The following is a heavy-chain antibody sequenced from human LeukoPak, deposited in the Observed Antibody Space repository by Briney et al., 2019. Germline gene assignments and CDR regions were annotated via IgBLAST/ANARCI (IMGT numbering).Heavy chain of an antibody. CDR2: ISYDGSSK. CDR1: GFTFSSYG. CDR3: AKDSGYSSGWPPAEYFQH. V-gene: IGHV3-30*18. D-gene: IGHD6-19*01. Sequence: PGGSLRLSCAASGFTFSSYGMHWVRQAPGKGLEWVAVISYDGSSKYYADSVKGRFTISRDNSKNTLYLQMNSLRAEDTAVYYCAKDSGYSSGWPPAEYFQHWGQGTLVTVSS. J-gene: IGHJ1*01.